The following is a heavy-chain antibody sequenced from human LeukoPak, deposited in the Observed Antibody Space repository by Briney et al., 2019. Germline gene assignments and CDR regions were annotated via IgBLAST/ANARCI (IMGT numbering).Heavy chain of an antibody. V-gene: IGHV4-59*08. Sequence: SETLSLTCTVSGGSLSSYYWSWIRQPPGKGLEWIGYIYSTGSANYNPSLKSRVTLSVDTAKNQFSLKLNSVTAADTAVYYCAKMGGYSGYATHWGQGTLVIVSS. CDR3: AKMGGYSGYATH. J-gene: IGHJ4*02. CDR1: GGSLSSYY. D-gene: IGHD5-12*01. CDR2: IYSTGSA.